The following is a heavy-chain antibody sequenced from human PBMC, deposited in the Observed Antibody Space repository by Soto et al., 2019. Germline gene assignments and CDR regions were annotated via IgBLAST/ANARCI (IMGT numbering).Heavy chain of an antibody. CDR3: ASFDGTLVRGGRSSPYYMDV. Sequence: QVLLVQSGPEVKKTGSSVKVSCKASGGTFNNYAINWVRQATGKGLEWMGGIIPTFGTGNHAQKFQGSVTITADESTTTAYMDLNSLRSEDTAIYYCASFDGTLVRGGRSSPYYMDVWGQGTTVIVSS. J-gene: IGHJ6*03. D-gene: IGHD3-10*01. V-gene: IGHV1-69*01. CDR2: IIPTFGTG. CDR1: GGTFNNYA.